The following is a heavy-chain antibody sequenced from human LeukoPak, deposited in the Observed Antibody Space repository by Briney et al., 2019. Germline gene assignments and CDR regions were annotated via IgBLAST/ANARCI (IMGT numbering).Heavy chain of an antibody. CDR1: GYTFTSYG. CDR3: ARDKDSITMVRGVIIYY. J-gene: IGHJ4*02. D-gene: IGHD3-10*01. CDR2: ISAYNGNT. V-gene: IGHV1-18*01. Sequence: GASVKVSCKASGYTFTSYGISWVRQAPGQGLEWMGWISAYNGNTNYAQKLQGRVTMTTGTSTSTAYMELRSLRSDDTAVYYCARDKDSITMVRGVIIYYWGQGTLVTVSS.